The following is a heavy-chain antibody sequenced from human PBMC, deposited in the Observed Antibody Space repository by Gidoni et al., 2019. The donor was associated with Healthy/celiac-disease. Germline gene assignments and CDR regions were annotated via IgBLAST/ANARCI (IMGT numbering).Heavy chain of an antibody. V-gene: IGHV3-9*01. CDR3: AKAENLNDEGGYFDY. D-gene: IGHD1-1*01. Sequence: EVQRVESGGGLVQPGRSLRLSCAAAGFACGDYAMHWVRQAPGKGLEWFSVISWNSGSIGYADSVKGRFTISRDNAKNSLYLQMNSLRAEDTALYYCAKAENLNDEGGYFDYWGQGTLVTVSS. CDR1: GFACGDYA. J-gene: IGHJ4*02. CDR2: ISWNSGSI.